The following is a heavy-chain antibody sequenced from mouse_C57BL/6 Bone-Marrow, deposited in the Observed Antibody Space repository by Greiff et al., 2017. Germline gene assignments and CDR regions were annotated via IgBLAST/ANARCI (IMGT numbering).Heavy chain of an antibody. CDR3: TLPYDFDY. Sequence: EVMLVESGAELVRPGASVKLSCTASGFNIKDDYMHWVKQRPEQGLEWIGWIDPENGDTEYASKFQGKATITADTSSNTAYLQLSSLTSEDTAVYYCTLPYDFDYWGQGTTLTVSS. J-gene: IGHJ2*01. D-gene: IGHD1-1*01. CDR2: IDPENGDT. CDR1: GFNIKDDY. V-gene: IGHV14-4*01.